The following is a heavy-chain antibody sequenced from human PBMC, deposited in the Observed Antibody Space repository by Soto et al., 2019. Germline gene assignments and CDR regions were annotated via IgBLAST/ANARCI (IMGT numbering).Heavy chain of an antibody. V-gene: IGHV1-18*01. CDR2: SSAYNGNT. CDR1: GYTFTSYG. Sequence: QVQLVQSGAEVKKHGASVKVSCKASGYTFTSYGISWVRQAPGQGLEWMGWSSAYNGNTNYAQQLQGRGTMTTDTSTRTADIELRSLRSDDTAVYYCARDAFYDYIWGSYRYDYWGQGTLVTVSS. D-gene: IGHD3-16*02. CDR3: ARDAFYDYIWGSYRYDY. J-gene: IGHJ4*02.